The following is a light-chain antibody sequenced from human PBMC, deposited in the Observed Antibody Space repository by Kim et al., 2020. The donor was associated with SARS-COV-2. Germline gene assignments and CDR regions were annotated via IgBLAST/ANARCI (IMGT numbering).Light chain of an antibody. Sequence: SYELTQPPSVSVSPGQTASITCSGDRLGAKYASWYQQKPGQSPVLVIYQDNKRPSGIPERFSGSNSGNTATLTISGTQTMDEADYYCQAWDSSAEVFGGGTKVTVL. V-gene: IGLV3-1*01. J-gene: IGLJ3*02. CDR3: QAWDSSAEV. CDR2: QDN. CDR1: RLGAKY.